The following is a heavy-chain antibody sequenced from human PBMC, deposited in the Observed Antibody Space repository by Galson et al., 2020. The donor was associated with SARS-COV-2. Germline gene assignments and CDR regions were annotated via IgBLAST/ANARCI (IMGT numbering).Heavy chain of an antibody. V-gene: IGHV4-59*10. D-gene: IGHD1-26*01. J-gene: IGHJ5*02. CDR3: ARASRWELYLEP. CDR2: IYTSGST. CDR1: GGSFSGYY. Sequence: SETLSLTCAVYGGSFSGYYWSWIRQPPGKGLEWIGRIYTSGSTNYNPSLKSRVTISVDTSKNQFSLKLSSVTAADTAVYYCARASRWELYLEPWGQGTLVTVSS.